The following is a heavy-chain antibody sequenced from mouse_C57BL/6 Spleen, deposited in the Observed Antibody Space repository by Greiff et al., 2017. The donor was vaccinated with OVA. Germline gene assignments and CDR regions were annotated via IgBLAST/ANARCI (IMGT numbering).Heavy chain of an antibody. J-gene: IGHJ2*01. D-gene: IGHD4-1*01. CDR3: ARDWDGLDY. CDR2: INPGSGGT. V-gene: IGHV1-54*01. CDR1: GYAFTNYL. Sequence: VKLQESGAELVRPGTSVKVSCKASGYAFTNYLIEWVKQRPGQGLEWIGVINPGSGGTNYNEKFKGKATLTADKSSSTAYMQLSSLTSEDSAVYFCARDWDGLDYWGQGTTLTVSS.